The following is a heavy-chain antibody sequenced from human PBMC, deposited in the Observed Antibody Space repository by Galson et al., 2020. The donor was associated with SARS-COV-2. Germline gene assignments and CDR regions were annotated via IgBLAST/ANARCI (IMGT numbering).Heavy chain of an antibody. V-gene: IGHV3-30*04. CDR1: GFTFSSYA. Sequence: GGSLRLSCAASGFTFSSYAMHWVRQAPGKGLEWVAVISYDGSNKYYADSVKGRFTISRDNSKNTLYLQMNSLRAEDTAVYYCARDVLRYFDWLLYSYGMDVWGQGTTVTVSS. CDR3: ARDVLRYFDWLLYSYGMDV. D-gene: IGHD3-9*01. CDR2: ISYDGSNK. J-gene: IGHJ6*02.